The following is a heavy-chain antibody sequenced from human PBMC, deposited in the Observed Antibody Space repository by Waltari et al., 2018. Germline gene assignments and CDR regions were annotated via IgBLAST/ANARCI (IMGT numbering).Heavy chain of an antibody. CDR1: GYTLTELS. V-gene: IGHV1-24*01. J-gene: IGHJ4*02. Sequence: QVQLVQSGAEVKKPGASVKVSCKVSGYTLTELSMHWVRQAPGKGLEWMGGFDPEDGETIYAQKFQGRVTITEDTSTYTAYMELSSLRSEDTAVYYCATLPSVVTQDFDYWGQGTLVTVSS. CDR2: FDPEDGET. CDR3: ATLPSVVTQDFDY. D-gene: IGHD2-21*02.